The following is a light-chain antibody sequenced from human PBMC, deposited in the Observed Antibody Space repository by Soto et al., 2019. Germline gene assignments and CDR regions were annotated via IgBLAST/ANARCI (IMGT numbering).Light chain of an antibody. CDR3: QQYGSSPPYT. Sequence: EVVLTQSPGTLSLSPGERATLSCRASQSVSSNYLAWYQQKPGQSPKLLIFGSSGRATGIPDRFSGSGSGTDFTLTISSLEPEDFAVYYCQQYGSSPPYTFGQGTKLEIK. CDR1: QSVSSNY. J-gene: IGKJ2*01. V-gene: IGKV3-20*01. CDR2: GSS.